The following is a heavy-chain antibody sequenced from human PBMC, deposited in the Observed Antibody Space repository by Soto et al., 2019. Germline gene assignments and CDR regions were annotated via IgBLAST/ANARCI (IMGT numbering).Heavy chain of an antibody. Sequence: EVQLLESGGGLVQPGGSLRLSCAASGFTFSSYAMSWVRQAPGKGLEWVSAISGSGGSTYYADSVKGRFTISRDNSKNTLYLQRTRLGAEDTAVYYCAKDREKRCSITGWFDPWGQGTLVTVSS. CDR3: AKDREKRCSITGWFDP. V-gene: IGHV3-23*01. D-gene: IGHD6-13*01. CDR1: GFTFSSYA. J-gene: IGHJ5*02. CDR2: ISGSGGST.